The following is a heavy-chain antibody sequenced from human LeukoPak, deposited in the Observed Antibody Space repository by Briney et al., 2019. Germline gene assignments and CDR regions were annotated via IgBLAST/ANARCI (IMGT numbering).Heavy chain of an antibody. V-gene: IGHV3-23*01. CDR2: ISGSGGST. J-gene: IGHJ5*02. CDR1: GFTFSSYA. Sequence: GGSLRLSCAASGFTFSSYAMSWVRQAPGKGLEWVSAISGSGGSTYYADSVKGRFTISRDNSKNTLYLQMDSLRAEDTAVYYCAKDSGYDSSGYPFNWFDPWGQGTLVTVSS. CDR3: AKDSGYDSSGYPFNWFDP. D-gene: IGHD3-22*01.